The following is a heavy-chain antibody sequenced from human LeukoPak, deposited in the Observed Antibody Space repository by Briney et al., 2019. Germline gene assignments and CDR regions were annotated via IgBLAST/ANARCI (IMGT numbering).Heavy chain of an antibody. Sequence: GGSLRLSCAASGFTFSSYAMSWVRQAPGKGLEWVSAISGSGANTYYADSVKGRFTISRDNSKNTLYLQMNSLRAEDTAVYYCAKDSLYCSGGSCLYYYYYMDVWGKGTTVTISS. CDR2: ISGSGANT. CDR3: AKDSLYCSGGSCLYYYYYMDV. J-gene: IGHJ6*03. V-gene: IGHV3-23*01. CDR1: GFTFSSYA. D-gene: IGHD2-15*01.